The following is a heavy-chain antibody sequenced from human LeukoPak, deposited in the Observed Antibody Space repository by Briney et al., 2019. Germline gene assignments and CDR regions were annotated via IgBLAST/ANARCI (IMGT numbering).Heavy chain of an antibody. CDR1: GFTFSSYW. CDR2: ISGSGGYT. D-gene: IGHD3-10*01. CDR3: AKDSVGEYYYYYYMDV. J-gene: IGHJ6*03. Sequence: GGSLRLSCAASGFTFSSYWMSWVRQAPGKGLEWVSAISGSGGYTYYADSVKGRFTISRDNAKNSLYLQMNSLRAEDTAVYYCAKDSVGEYYYYYYMDVWGKGTTVTVSS. V-gene: IGHV3-23*01.